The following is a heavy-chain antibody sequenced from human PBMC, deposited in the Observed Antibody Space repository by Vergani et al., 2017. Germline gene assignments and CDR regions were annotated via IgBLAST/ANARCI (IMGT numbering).Heavy chain of an antibody. CDR2: IIPIFGTA. D-gene: IGHD3-10*01. V-gene: IGHV1-69*18. CDR1: GGTFSSYA. J-gene: IGHJ6*02. CDR3: AREVWFGELVHGMDV. Sequence: QVQLVQSGSELKKPGSSVKVSCKASGGTFSSYAISWVRQAPGQGLEWMGRIIPIFGTANYAQKFQGRVTITADESTSTAYMELSSLRSEDTAVYYCAREVWFGELVHGMDVWGQGTTVTVSS.